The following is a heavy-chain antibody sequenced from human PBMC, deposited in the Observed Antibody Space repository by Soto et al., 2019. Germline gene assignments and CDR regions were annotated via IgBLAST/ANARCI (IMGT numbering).Heavy chain of an antibody. CDR1: GFTFPNHG. D-gene: IGHD1-1*01. V-gene: IGHV3-23*01. Sequence: EVRLLECGGGLVQPGGSLRLSCVVSGFTFPNHGVTWVRQVPGKGLEWVCGFSGGSGTTHYADRVRGRFTISRDDPRQTVYLQMNSLGADDTAVYYCVRWNGFGDFWGQGTLVTVSS. CDR2: FSGGSGTT. CDR3: VRWNGFGDF. J-gene: IGHJ4*02.